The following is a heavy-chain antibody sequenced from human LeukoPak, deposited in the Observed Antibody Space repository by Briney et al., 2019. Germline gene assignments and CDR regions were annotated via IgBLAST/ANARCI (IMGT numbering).Heavy chain of an antibody. CDR3: ARSSKVIAAAGLDY. CDR1: GGSISSGGYY. CDR2: IYHSGST. D-gene: IGHD6-13*01. J-gene: IGHJ4*02. Sequence: SETLSLTCTVSGGSISSGGYYWGWIRQPPGKGLEWIGYIYHSGSTYYNPSLKSRVTISVDRSKNQFSLKLSSVTAADTAVYYCARSSKVIAAAGLDYWGQGTLVTVSS. V-gene: IGHV4-30-2*01.